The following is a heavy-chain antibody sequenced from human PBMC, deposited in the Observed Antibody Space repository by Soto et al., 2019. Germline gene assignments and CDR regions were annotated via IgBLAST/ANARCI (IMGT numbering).Heavy chain of an antibody. CDR1: GFTFSSYG. CDR3: ARGWPGRGGYVDY. CDR2: IWYDGSNK. Sequence: GGSLRLSCAASGFTFSSYGMRWVRQAPGKGLEWVAVIWYDGSNKYYADSVKGRFTISRDNSKNTLYLQMNSLRAEVTAVYYCARGWPGRGGYVDYWGQGTLVTVSS. J-gene: IGHJ4*02. V-gene: IGHV3-33*01. D-gene: IGHD2-15*01.